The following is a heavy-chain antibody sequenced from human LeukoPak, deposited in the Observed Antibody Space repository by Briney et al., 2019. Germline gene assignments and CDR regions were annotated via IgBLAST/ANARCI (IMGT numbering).Heavy chain of an antibody. D-gene: IGHD5-24*01. V-gene: IGHV4-59*12. CDR1: GGSISSYY. CDR3: ARDGGYNNYNWFDP. Sequence: SETLSLTCTVSGGSISSYYWGWIRQPPGKGLEWTGYIYYSGSTNYNPSLKSRVTMSVDTSKNQFSLNLNSVTAADTAVYYCARDGGYNNYNWFDPWGQGTLVTVSS. J-gene: IGHJ5*02. CDR2: IYYSGST.